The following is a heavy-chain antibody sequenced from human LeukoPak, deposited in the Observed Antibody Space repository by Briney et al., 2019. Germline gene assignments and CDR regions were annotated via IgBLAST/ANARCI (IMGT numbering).Heavy chain of an antibody. CDR3: AKYGRSGYASGMDV. D-gene: IGHD3-22*01. CDR2: INWNGGST. Sequence: PGGSLRLSCAASGFTFDDYVMSRVGQAPGKGLEWVSGINWNGGSTGYADSVKGRFTISRDNAKNSLYLQMNSLRAEDTALYYCAKYGRSGYASGMDVWGQATPLTLCS. V-gene: IGHV3-20*04. CDR1: GFTFDDYV. J-gene: IGHJ6*02.